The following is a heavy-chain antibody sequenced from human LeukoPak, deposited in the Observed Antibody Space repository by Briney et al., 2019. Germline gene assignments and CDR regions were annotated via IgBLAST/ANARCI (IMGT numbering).Heavy chain of an antibody. CDR1: GDTFSSYA. CDR2: IIPIFGTA. J-gene: IGHJ6*02. Sequence: SVKVSCKASGDTFSSYAISWVRQAPGQGLEWMGGIIPIFGTANYAQKFQGRVTITTDESTSTAYMELSSLRSDDTAVYYCARDYSSSWYGNYYYGMDVWGQGTTVTVSS. CDR3: ARDYSSSWYGNYYYGMDV. V-gene: IGHV1-69*05. D-gene: IGHD6-13*01.